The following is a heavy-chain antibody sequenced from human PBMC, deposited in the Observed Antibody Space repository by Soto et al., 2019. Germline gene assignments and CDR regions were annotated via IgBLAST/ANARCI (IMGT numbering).Heavy chain of an antibody. CDR2: INHSGSS. J-gene: IGHJ4*02. CDR1: GGSFSGYY. D-gene: IGHD2-15*01. CDR3: ARWVEVSLDYFDS. Sequence: PSETLSLTCAVYGGSFSGYYWSWIRQPPGKGLEWIGEINHSGSSNYNPSLKSRVTISVDTSRNQFSLNLSSVTAADTAVYYCARWVEVSLDYFDSWGQGTPVTVSS. V-gene: IGHV4-34*01.